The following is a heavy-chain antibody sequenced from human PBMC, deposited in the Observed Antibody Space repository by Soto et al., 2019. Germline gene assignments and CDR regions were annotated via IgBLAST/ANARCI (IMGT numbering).Heavy chain of an antibody. CDR2: IIPIFGTA. J-gene: IGHJ5*02. V-gene: IGHV1-69*13. CDR1: GGTFSGYA. D-gene: IGHD1-7*01. CDR3: ARAMEYNWNYWFDP. Sequence: SVKVSCKASGGTFSGYAISWVRQAPGQGLEWMGGIIPIFGTANYAQKFQGRVTITADESTSAAYMELSSLRSEDTAVYYCARAMEYNWNYWFDPWGQGTLVTVSS.